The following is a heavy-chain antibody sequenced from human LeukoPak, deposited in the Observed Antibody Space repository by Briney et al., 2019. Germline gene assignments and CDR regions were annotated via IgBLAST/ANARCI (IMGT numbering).Heavy chain of an antibody. CDR1: GFSFSSYE. CDR2: ISSSGSSI. J-gene: IGHJ5*02. Sequence: PGGSLRLSCAASGFSFSSYEMNWVRQAPGKGLEWISYISSSGSSISYTDSVKGRFTISRDNAKNSLYLQMNSLRAEDTAVYYCAKFPQENWFDPWGQGTLVTVSS. V-gene: IGHV3-48*03. CDR3: AKFPQENWFDP.